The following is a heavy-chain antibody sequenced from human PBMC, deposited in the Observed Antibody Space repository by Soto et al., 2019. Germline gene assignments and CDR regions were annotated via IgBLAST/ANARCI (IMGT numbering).Heavy chain of an antibody. Sequence: QVHLVQSGAEVKKPGASVKVSCQASGYTFISYAIHWVRQAPGQGLEWMGWINGGNGNTKYSPKFQARVTITRDTSASTAYMELSSLKSEDTAVYYCAKGYPYGNNQFEYWGKGTLVTVSS. V-gene: IGHV1-3*01. D-gene: IGHD5-18*01. CDR1: GYTFISYA. CDR3: AKGYPYGNNQFEY. J-gene: IGHJ4*02. CDR2: INGGNGNT.